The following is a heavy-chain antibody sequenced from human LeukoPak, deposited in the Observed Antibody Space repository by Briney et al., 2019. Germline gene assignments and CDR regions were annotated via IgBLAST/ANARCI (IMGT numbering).Heavy chain of an antibody. CDR2: INHSGST. V-gene: IGHV4-34*01. CDR1: GGSFSGYY. J-gene: IGHJ4*02. CDR3: ARDVVPAAIERRSFDY. Sequence: KSSETLSLTCAVYGGSFSGYYWSWIRQPPGKGLEWIGEINHSGSTNYNPSLKSRVTISVDTSKNQFSLKLSSATAADTAVYYCARDVVPAAIERRSFDYWGQGTLVTVSS. D-gene: IGHD2-2*02.